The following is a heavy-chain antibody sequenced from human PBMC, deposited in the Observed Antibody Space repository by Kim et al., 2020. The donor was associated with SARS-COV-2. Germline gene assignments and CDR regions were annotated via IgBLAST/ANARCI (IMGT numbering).Heavy chain of an antibody. Sequence: GGSLRLSCAASGFTFSSYGMHWVRQAPGKGLEWVAVISYDGSNKYYADSVKGRFTISRDNSKNTLYLQMNSLRAEDTAVYYCAKDPYYYDSSGYYFDYFDYWGQGTLVTVSS. CDR3: AKDPYYYDSSGYYFDYFDY. V-gene: IGHV3-30*18. J-gene: IGHJ4*02. CDR1: GFTFSSYG. D-gene: IGHD3-22*01. CDR2: ISYDGSNK.